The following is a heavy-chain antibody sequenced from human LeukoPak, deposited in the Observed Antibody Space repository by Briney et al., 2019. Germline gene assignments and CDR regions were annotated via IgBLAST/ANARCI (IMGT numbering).Heavy chain of an antibody. CDR1: GFTFSDYY. D-gene: IGHD3-22*01. Sequence: PGGSLRLSCAASGFTFSDYYMSWIRQAPGKGLEWVSYISSSGSTIYYADSVKGRFTISRDNAKNSLYLQMNSLRAEDTAVYYCARELTMIVAPAFGYWGQGTLVTVSS. V-gene: IGHV3-11*01. CDR3: ARELTMIVAPAFGY. CDR2: ISSSGSTI. J-gene: IGHJ4*02.